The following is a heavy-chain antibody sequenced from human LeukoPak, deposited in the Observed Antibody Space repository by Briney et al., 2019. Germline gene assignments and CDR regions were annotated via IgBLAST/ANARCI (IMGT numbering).Heavy chain of an antibody. J-gene: IGHJ4*02. CDR1: GFTFNTFW. CDR3: ARDKGGMAPFDH. CDR2: INQGGRDT. D-gene: IGHD2-15*01. V-gene: IGHV3-7*01. Sequence: GGSLRLSCEASGFTFNTFWMSWVRQAPGKGLEWVANINQGGRDTNYVDSVKGRFTIARDDAKNSLYLQMNSLRAEDTAVYFCARDKGGMAPFDHWGQGTLVTVSS.